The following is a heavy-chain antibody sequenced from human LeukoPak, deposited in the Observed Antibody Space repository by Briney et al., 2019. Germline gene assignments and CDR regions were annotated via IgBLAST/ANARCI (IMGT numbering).Heavy chain of an antibody. CDR1: EFTLSAYY. V-gene: IGHV3-11*01. CDR3: ATVGPYSSSNGMDV. CDR2: ISGGGGAI. J-gene: IGHJ6*02. D-gene: IGHD6-6*01. Sequence: GGSLRLSCVAAEFTLSAYYMTWIRQAPGKGLEWVSSISGGGGAIYYSDSVKGRFTISRDNAKNSLFLQMNSLRVEDTAVYYCATVGPYSSSNGMDVWGQGTTVTVSS.